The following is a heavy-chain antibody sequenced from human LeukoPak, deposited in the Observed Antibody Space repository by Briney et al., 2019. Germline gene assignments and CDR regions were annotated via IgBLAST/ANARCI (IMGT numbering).Heavy chain of an antibody. J-gene: IGHJ4*02. Sequence: YYNPPLKSRVTISVDTSKNHFSLKPSSVTAADTAVYYCARLGAGPTYYDFWSGYSSFYFDYWGQGTLVTVSS. V-gene: IGHV4-39*02. CDR3: ARLGAGPTYYDFWSGYSSFYFDY. D-gene: IGHD3-3*01.